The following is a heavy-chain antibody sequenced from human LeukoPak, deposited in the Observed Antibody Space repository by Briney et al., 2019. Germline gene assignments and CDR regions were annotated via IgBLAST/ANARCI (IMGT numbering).Heavy chain of an antibody. D-gene: IGHD3/OR15-3a*01. V-gene: IGHV3-7*03. CDR3: ARGQVDWGSSFDY. J-gene: IGHJ4*02. CDR2: IKQDGSEK. CDR1: GFTFSSYW. Sequence: SGGSLRLSCAASGFTFSSYWMSWVRQAPGKGLEWVANIKQDGSEKYYVDSVKGRFTFSRDNAKNSLYLQMNSLRAEDTAVYYCARGQVDWGSSFDYWGQGTLVTVSS.